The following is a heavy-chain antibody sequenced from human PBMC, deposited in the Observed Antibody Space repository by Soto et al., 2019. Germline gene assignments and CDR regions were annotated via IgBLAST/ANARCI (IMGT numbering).Heavy chain of an antibody. V-gene: IGHV1-18*01. J-gene: IGHJ4*02. CDR2: ISAYNGNT. Sequence: GASVKVSCKASGYTFTSYGISWVRQAPGQGLEWMGWISAYNGNTNHAQKLQGRVTMTTDTSTSTVYMELRSLRSDDTAVFYCARDGIVVAGTFDYWGQGTQVTVSS. CDR3: ARDGIVVAGTFDY. CDR1: GYTFTSYG. D-gene: IGHD6-19*01.